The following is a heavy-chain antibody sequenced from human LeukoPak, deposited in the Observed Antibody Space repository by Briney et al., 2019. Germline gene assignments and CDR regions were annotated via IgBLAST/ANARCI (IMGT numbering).Heavy chain of an antibody. CDR2: ISGDGYST. CDR1: GLTFDDYA. D-gene: IGHD3-22*01. J-gene: IGHJ4*02. CDR3: AKDEKYYDGSGYYSDY. Sequence: GGSLRLSCAASGLTFDDYAMHWVRQAPRKGLEWVSLISGDGYSTYYADSVKGRFTISRDNSKNSLYLQMNSLRTEDTALYYCAKDEKYYDGSGYYSDYWGQGTLVTVSS. V-gene: IGHV3-43*02.